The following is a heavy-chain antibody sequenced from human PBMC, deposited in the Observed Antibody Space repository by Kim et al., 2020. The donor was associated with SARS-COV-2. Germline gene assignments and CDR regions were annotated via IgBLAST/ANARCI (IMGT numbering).Heavy chain of an antibody. CDR3: ARDVVRGVRTELRFDP. J-gene: IGHJ5*02. CDR2: ISSSGGTI. Sequence: GGSLRLSCAASGFTFSDYYMSWIRQAPGKGLEWVSYISSSGGTIYYADSVKGRFTISRDNAKNSLYLQMNSLRAEDTAVYYCARDVVRGVRTELRFDPWGQGTLVTVSS. D-gene: IGHD3-10*01. V-gene: IGHV3-11*01. CDR1: GFTFSDYY.